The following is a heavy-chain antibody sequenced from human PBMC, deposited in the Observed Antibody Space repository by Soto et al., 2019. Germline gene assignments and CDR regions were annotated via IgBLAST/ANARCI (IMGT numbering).Heavy chain of an antibody. Sequence: GGSLRLSCTASGFTFGDYAMSWFRQAPGKGLEWVGFIRSKAYGGTTEYAASVKGRFTISRDDSKSIAYLQMNSLKTEDTAVYSRHSDKFWGMDVWGQGTTVTVSS. CDR1: GFTFGDYA. J-gene: IGHJ6*02. V-gene: IGHV3-49*03. D-gene: IGHD3-3*01. CDR2: IRSKAYGGTT. CDR3: HSDKFWGMDV.